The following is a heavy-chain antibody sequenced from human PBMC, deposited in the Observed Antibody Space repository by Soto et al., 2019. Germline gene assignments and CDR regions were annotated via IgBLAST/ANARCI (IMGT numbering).Heavy chain of an antibody. CDR3: AMDYGDRPEYFKH. J-gene: IGHJ1*01. CDR2: ISPLKGRT. Sequence: QVQLVQSGPDLKRPGASMKVSCQASGYTFTSYGISWVRQAPGQGLEWMAWISPLKGRTQYSQKAQGRVTLSTDTSSNPAYMEMTTLRVDDTAVYYCAMDYGDRPEYFKHWGQGTLVTVS. CDR1: GYTFTSYG. D-gene: IGHD4-17*01. V-gene: IGHV1-18*04.